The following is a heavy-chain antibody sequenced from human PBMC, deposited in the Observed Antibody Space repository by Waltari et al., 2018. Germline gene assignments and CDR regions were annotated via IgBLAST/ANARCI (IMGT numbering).Heavy chain of an antibody. CDR1: GYSFRDYY. CDR2: FVPQEPEM. J-gene: IGHJ4*02. V-gene: IGHV1-24*01. CDR3: TTLRCVWNHRPAFFFDD. Sequence: QVQMVQSGAEVKKPGASVKVSCTAPGYSFRDYYIHWVRQAPGKGHEWMGGFVPQEPEMIYAQNFQGRIILTEDRSSDTAYMERSGLRSGDTAMYYCTTLRCVWNHRPAFFFDDWGQGTLVTVSS. D-gene: IGHD1-1*01.